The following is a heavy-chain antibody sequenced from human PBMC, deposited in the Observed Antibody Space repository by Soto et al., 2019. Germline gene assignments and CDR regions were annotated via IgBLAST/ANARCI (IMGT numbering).Heavy chain of an antibody. Sequence: ASVKVSCKASGYTFTSYGISWARQAPGQGLEWMGWISAYNGNTNYAQKLQGRVTMTTDTSTSTAYMELRSLRSDDTAVYYCARDRSGWFGELFYYYYMDVWGKGTTVTVSS. CDR2: ISAYNGNT. J-gene: IGHJ6*03. CDR3: ARDRSGWFGELFYYYYMDV. V-gene: IGHV1-18*01. CDR1: GYTFTSYG. D-gene: IGHD3-10*01.